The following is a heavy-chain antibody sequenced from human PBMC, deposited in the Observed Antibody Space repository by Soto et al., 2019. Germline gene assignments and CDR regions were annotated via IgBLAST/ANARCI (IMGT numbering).Heavy chain of an antibody. V-gene: IGHV1-69*13. CDR1: GGTFSSYA. CDR2: IIPIFGTA. Sequence: SVKVSFKASGGTFSSYAISWVRQAPGQGLEWMGGIIPIFGTANYAQKFQGRVTITADESTSTAYMELSSLRSEDTAVYYCARGDCSGGSCYSPLVYWFDPWGQGTLVTVSS. D-gene: IGHD2-15*01. J-gene: IGHJ5*02. CDR3: ARGDCSGGSCYSPLVYWFDP.